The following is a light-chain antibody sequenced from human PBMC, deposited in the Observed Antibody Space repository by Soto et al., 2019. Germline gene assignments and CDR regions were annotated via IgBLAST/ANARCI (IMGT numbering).Light chain of an antibody. V-gene: IGLV2-8*01. Sequence: QSALTQPPSASGSPGQSVTISCIGTASDIGRYNYVSWYQHHPGKAPKLIIYEVTKRPSGVPDRFSGSKSGNTASLTVSGLKADDEADYYCNSYVGRNTYVFGTGTKLTVL. J-gene: IGLJ1*01. CDR2: EVT. CDR1: ASDIGRYNY. CDR3: NSYVGRNTYV.